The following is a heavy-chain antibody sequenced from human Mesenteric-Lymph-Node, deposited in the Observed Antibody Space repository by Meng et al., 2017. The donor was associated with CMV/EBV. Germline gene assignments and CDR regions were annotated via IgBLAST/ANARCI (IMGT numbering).Heavy chain of an antibody. CDR3: AADPSYDFWSGYYYYYGMDV. CDR2: IVVGSGNT. V-gene: IGHV1-58*01. CDR1: GFTFTSSA. D-gene: IGHD3-3*01. J-gene: IGHJ6*02. Sequence: SVKVSCKASGFTFTSSAVQWVRQARGQRLEWIGWIVVGSGNTNYAQKFQERVTITRDMSTSTAYMELSSLRSEDTAVYYGAADPSYDFWSGYYYYYGMDVWGQGTTVTVSS.